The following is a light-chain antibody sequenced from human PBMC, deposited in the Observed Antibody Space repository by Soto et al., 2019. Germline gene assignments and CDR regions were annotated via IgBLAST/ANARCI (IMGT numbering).Light chain of an antibody. Sequence: QSVLTQPPSVSGAPGQRVTISCTGSSSNIGAGYDVHWYQQLPGTAPKLLIYDSNNRPLGVPDRFSGSKSGTSASLAITGLQGVDEADYYCQSYDSSLSAYVFGTGTKVTVL. J-gene: IGLJ1*01. CDR3: QSYDSSLSAYV. V-gene: IGLV1-40*01. CDR2: DSN. CDR1: SSNIGAGYD.